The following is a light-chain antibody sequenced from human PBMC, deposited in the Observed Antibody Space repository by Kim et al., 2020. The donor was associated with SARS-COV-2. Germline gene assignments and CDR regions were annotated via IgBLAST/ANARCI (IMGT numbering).Light chain of an antibody. Sequence: PVSQGERATLSCRASQSVSSNLAWYQQKPGQAPRLLIYAASPRATGIPARFSGSGSGTEFTLTISGLQSEDFAVYYCQQYNNWWTFGQGTKVDIK. CDR2: AAS. J-gene: IGKJ1*01. V-gene: IGKV3-15*01. CDR1: QSVSSN. CDR3: QQYNNWWT.